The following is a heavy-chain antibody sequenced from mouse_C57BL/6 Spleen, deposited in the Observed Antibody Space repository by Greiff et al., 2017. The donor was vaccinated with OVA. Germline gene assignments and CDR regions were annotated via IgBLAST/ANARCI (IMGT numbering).Heavy chain of an antibody. CDR3: ARSALTGTAMDY. CDR1: GYAFTNYL. CDR2: INPGSGGT. V-gene: IGHV1-54*01. D-gene: IGHD4-1*01. J-gene: IGHJ4*01. Sequence: VQLQQSGAELVRPGTSVKVSCKASGYAFTNYLIEWVKQRPGQGLEWIGVINPGSGGTNYNEKFKGKATLTADKSSSTAYMQLSSLTSEDSAVYFCARSALTGTAMDYWGQGTSVTVSS.